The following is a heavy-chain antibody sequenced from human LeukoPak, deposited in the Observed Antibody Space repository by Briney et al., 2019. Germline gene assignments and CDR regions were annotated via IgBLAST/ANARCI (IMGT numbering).Heavy chain of an antibody. J-gene: IGHJ4*02. CDR3: ARHPPYGSRSWGSYYFDY. Sequence: SETLSLTCTVSGGSISSYYWSWIRQPAGKGLEWIGRIYTSGSTNYNPSLKSRVTMSVDTSKNQFSLMLSSVTAADTAVYYCARHPPYGSRSWGSYYFDYWGQGTLVTVSS. V-gene: IGHV4-4*07. D-gene: IGHD3-10*01. CDR2: IYTSGST. CDR1: GGSISSYY.